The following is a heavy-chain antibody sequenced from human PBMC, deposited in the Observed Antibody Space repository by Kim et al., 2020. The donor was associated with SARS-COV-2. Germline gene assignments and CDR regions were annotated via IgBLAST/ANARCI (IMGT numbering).Heavy chain of an antibody. J-gene: IGHJ4*02. CDR1: GGSISSDTYY. D-gene: IGHD2-2*01. CDR2: IYYSGST. CDR3: ARTSSGSGYFFDY. Sequence: SETLSLTCTVSGGSISSDTYYWSWIRQHPGKGLEWIGYIYYSGSTYNNPSLKSRVTISVDTSKNQFSLKLSSVTAADTAVYYCARTSSGSGYFFDYWGQGTLVTVSS. V-gene: IGHV4-31*03.